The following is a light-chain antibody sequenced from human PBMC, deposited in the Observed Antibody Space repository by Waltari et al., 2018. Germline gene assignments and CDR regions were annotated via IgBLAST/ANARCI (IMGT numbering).Light chain of an antibody. CDR1: NIGSKS. CDR2: DDS. CDR3: QVWDSSSDHRGVV. V-gene: IGLV3-21*03. Sequence: SYVLTQPPSVSVAPGKTARITCGGNNIGSKSVHWYQQKPGQAPVLVVYDDSDRPSGIPGRFSGSNSGNTATLTISRVEAGDEADYYCQVWDSSSDHRGVVFGGGTKLTVL. J-gene: IGLJ2*01.